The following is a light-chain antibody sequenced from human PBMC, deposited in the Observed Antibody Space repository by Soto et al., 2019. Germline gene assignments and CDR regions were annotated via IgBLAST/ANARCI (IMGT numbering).Light chain of an antibody. V-gene: IGKV1-5*01. CDR1: QSVNTW. Sequence: DIQMTQSPSTLSASVGARVTITCRASQSVNTWLAWYQQKPGKAPVLLIYDASSLKSGVPSRFSGSGSGTEFTLTITSXQPDDFAIYYCQHYHGYPFTFGPGTKVDIK. J-gene: IGKJ3*01. CDR2: DAS. CDR3: QHYHGYPFT.